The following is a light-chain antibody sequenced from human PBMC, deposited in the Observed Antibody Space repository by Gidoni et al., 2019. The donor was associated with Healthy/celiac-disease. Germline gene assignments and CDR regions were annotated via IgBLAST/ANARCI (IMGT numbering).Light chain of an antibody. CDR1: QSVSSY. J-gene: IGKJ1*01. CDR2: DAS. V-gene: IGKV3-11*01. CDR3: QQRSNWPLT. Sequence: EIVLTQSPATLSLSPGERATLSCRASQSVSSYLAWYQQKPGQAPRLLIYDASNRATGIPARLSGSGSGTDFTLTISSLEPEDFAVYYCQQRSNWPLTFGKGTKVEIK.